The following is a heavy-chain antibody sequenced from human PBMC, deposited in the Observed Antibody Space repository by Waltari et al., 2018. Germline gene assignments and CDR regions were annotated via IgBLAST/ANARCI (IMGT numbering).Heavy chain of an antibody. CDR3: ARGIQRWGRGSWYFDN. Sequence: QVQLVQSGSELKKPGASVKVSCKASGYIFTNYARNWVRQDPGQGLEWMGGINTKTVNATYAQGFRGRFCFSLDTSVSTASLQISSLKAEDTAVYYCARGIQRWGRGSWYFDNWGQGTLVTVSS. CDR2: INTKTVNA. CDR1: GYIFTNYA. D-gene: IGHD3-16*01. J-gene: IGHJ4*02. V-gene: IGHV7-4-1*02.